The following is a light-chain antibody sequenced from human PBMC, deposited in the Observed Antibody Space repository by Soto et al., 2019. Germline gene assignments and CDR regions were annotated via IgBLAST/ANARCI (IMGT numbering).Light chain of an antibody. CDR3: QQYNNWPPMST. Sequence: EIVMTQSPDTLSVSPGERATLSSRASQNVGRNVAWCRQRPGQAPSLLIHGTSTRAADIPARFSGSVSGTEFTLTINSLQPEDFVIYYCQQYNNWPPMSTFGQGTKLEMK. V-gene: IGKV3-15*01. CDR2: GTS. J-gene: IGKJ2*01. CDR1: QNVGRN.